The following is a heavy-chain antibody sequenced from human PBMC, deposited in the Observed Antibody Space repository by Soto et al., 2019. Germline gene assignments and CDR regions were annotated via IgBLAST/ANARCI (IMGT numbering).Heavy chain of an antibody. D-gene: IGHD6-6*01. CDR3: ARHLSPYSSSSMAY. CDR1: GCSLTSSW. V-gene: IGHV5-51*01. Sequence: SLKISCKASGCSLTSSWSAWVRQMTGKGLEWMGIIFPGDSDTRYSPSFQGQVTISADNSISTAYLQWSGLKASDTAMYYCARHLSPYSSSSMAYWGQGTLVTVSS. J-gene: IGHJ4*02. CDR2: IFPGDSDT.